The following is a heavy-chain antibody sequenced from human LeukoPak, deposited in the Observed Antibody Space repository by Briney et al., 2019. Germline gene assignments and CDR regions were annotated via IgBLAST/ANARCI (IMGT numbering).Heavy chain of an antibody. CDR3: GKHYYTSGYYGALDI. CDR1: GFTVSSNY. CDR2: IYSGGST. Sequence: GGSLRLSCAASGFTVSSNYMSWVRQAPGKGLEWVSVIYSGGSTYYADSVKGRFTISRDNSKNTLYLQMNSLRAEDTAVYYCGKHYYTSGYYGALDIWGQGTTVTVSA. V-gene: IGHV3-66*01. D-gene: IGHD3-22*01. J-gene: IGHJ3*02.